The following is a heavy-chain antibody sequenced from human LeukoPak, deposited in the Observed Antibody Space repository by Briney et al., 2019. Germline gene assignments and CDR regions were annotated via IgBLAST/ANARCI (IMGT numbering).Heavy chain of an antibody. J-gene: IGHJ6*02. Sequence: PSETLSLTCTVSGGSISSSTYFWGWIRQPPGKGLEWIGSIYYSGSTYYNPSLKSRVTISVDTSKNQFSLKLSSVTAADTAVYYSARLDGSGSYYYYYYAMDVWGQGTTVTVSS. CDR2: IYYSGST. V-gene: IGHV4-39*01. CDR1: GGSISSSTYF. CDR3: ARLDGSGSYYYYYYAMDV. D-gene: IGHD1-26*01.